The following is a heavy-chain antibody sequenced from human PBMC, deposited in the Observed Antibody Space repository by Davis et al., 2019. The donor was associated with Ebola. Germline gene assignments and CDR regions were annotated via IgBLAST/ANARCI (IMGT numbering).Heavy chain of an antibody. CDR2: ISWNSGSI. V-gene: IGHV3-9*01. CDR3: AKEGRGYSNAD. Sequence: PGGSLRLSCAASGFTFDDYAMHWVRQAPGKGLEWVSGISWNSGSIGYADSVKGRFTISRDNAKNSLYLQMNSLRAEDTALYYCAKEGRGYSNADWGQGTLVTVSS. CDR1: GFTFDDYA. D-gene: IGHD4-11*01. J-gene: IGHJ4*02.